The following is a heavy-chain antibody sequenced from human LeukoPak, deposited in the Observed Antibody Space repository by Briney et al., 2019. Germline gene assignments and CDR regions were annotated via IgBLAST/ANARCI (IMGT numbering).Heavy chain of an antibody. Sequence: GGSLRLSCAASGFTFSSYAMHWVRQAPGKGLEWVAVISYDGSNKYYADSVKGRFTISRDNSKNTLYLQMNSLRAEDTAVYYCASSDSSGYSQTFDYWGQGTLVTVSS. J-gene: IGHJ4*02. CDR2: ISYDGSNK. CDR1: GFTFSSYA. D-gene: IGHD3-22*01. V-gene: IGHV3-30-3*01. CDR3: ASSDSSGYSQTFDY.